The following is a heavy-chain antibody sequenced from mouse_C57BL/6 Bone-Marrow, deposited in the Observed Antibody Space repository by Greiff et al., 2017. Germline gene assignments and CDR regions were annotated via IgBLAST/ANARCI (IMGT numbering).Heavy chain of an antibody. V-gene: IGHV14-4*01. CDR3: TPLLED. CDR1: GFNIKDDY. Sequence: VQLHQSGAELVRPGASVKLSCTASGFNIKDDYMHWVKQRPEQGLEWIGWIDPENGATEYAAKFQGTATITADTSSNTAYLQLSSLTSEDAAVYYCTPLLEDWGKGTSVTVAS. CDR2: IDPENGAT. D-gene: IGHD6-1*01. J-gene: IGHJ4*01.